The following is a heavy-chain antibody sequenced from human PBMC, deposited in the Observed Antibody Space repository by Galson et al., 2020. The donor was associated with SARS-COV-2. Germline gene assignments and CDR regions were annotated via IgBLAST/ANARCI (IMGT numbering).Heavy chain of an antibody. D-gene: IGHD5-18*01. CDR3: ARTDNSYGYGMDV. V-gene: IGHV3-11*01. CDR1: GFTFSDYY. J-gene: IGHJ6*02. Sequence: GGSLRLSCAVSGFTFSDYYLTWIRQAPGKGLEWVSYISSSGSTIYYADSVKGRFTISRDNAKNSLYLQMNSLRAEDTALYYCARTDNSYGYGMDVWGQGTTVTVSS. CDR2: ISSSGSTI.